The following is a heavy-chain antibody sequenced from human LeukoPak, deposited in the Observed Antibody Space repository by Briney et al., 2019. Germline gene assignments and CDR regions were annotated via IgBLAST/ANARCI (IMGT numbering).Heavy chain of an antibody. V-gene: IGHV1-46*01. J-gene: IGHJ3*02. CDR3: ARDPSVQYYYDSSGYPDAFDI. Sequence: ASVKVSCKASGYTFTSYYMHWVRRAPGQGLEWMGIINPSGGSTSYAQKFQGRVTMTRDMSTSTVYMELSSLRSEDTAVYYCARDPSVQYYYDSSGYPDAFDIWGQGTMVTVSS. D-gene: IGHD3-22*01. CDR2: INPSGGST. CDR1: GYTFTSYY.